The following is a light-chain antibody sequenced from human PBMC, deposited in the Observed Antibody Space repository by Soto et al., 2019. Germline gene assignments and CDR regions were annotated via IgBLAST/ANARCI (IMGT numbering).Light chain of an antibody. CDR3: SSYTSRSTLFV. CDR2: DVS. Sequence: QSVLTQPPSVSGAPGQRVTISCTGSSSNIGAGYDVHWYQQLPGKAPKLMIYDVSNRPSGVSNRFSGSKSGNTASLTISGLQAEDEADYYCSSYTSRSTLFVFGTGTKVTVL. CDR1: SSNIGAGYD. J-gene: IGLJ1*01. V-gene: IGLV1-40*01.